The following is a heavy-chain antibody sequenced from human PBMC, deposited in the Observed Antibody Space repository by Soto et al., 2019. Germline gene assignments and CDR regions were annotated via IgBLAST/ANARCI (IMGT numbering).Heavy chain of an antibody. Sequence: ASVKVSGRASGYTFTNFAMHCVRQAPGQRLEWMGWINAGNGNTKYSQKFQGRVTITRDTSASTAYMELSSLRSEDTAVYYCARGGAIFGVVIVSYGMDVWGQGTTVTVSS. V-gene: IGHV1-3*01. J-gene: IGHJ6*02. CDR1: GYTFTNFA. D-gene: IGHD3-3*01. CDR3: ARGGAIFGVVIVSYGMDV. CDR2: INAGNGNT.